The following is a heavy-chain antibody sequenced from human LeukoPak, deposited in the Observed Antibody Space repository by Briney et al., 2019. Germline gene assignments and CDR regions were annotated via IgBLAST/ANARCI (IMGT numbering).Heavy chain of an antibody. CDR2: IYSGGST. J-gene: IGHJ4*02. CDR1: GFTFSSYG. D-gene: IGHD3-22*01. CDR3: ARYYYDRSGYPYYLDY. V-gene: IGHV3-53*01. Sequence: GGSLRLSCAASGFTFSSYGMHWVRQAPGKGLEWVSLIYSGGSTYYADSVKGRFTISRDNSKNTVYLQMNSLRAEDTAVYYCARYYYDRSGYPYYLDYWGQGTMVTVSS.